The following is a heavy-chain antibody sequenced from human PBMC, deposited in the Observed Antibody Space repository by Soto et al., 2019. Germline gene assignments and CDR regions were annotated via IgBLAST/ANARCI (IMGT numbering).Heavy chain of an antibody. D-gene: IGHD3-22*01. CDR2: IDPSDSRT. CDR1: GYMFPIYH. Sequence: GESLKISCEASGYMFPIYHISWVRQMPVKGLEWVGKIDPSDSRTMYRPSSRARITISVDKSINTAYLEWGRLKASDTAMYYCARRRIPYDSSGPDAFDIWGQGTMVTVSS. J-gene: IGHJ3*02. V-gene: IGHV5-10-1*01. CDR3: ARRRIPYDSSGPDAFDI.